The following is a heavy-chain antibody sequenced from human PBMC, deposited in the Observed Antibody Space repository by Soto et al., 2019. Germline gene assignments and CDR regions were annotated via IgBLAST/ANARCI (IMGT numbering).Heavy chain of an antibody. D-gene: IGHD2-2*02. Sequence: SVKVSCKASGGTFSSYAISWVRQAPGQGLEWMGGIIPIFGTANYAQRFQGRVTITADESTSTAYMELSSLRSEDTAVYYCARGVVGYCSSTSCYTPYYYGMDVWGQGTTVTVSS. CDR2: IIPIFGTA. J-gene: IGHJ6*02. CDR3: ARGVVGYCSSTSCYTPYYYGMDV. CDR1: GGTFSSYA. V-gene: IGHV1-69*13.